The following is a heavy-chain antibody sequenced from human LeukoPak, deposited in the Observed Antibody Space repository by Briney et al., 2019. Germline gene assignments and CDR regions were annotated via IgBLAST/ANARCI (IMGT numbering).Heavy chain of an antibody. Sequence: EASVKVSCKASGYTFTGYYMHWVRQAPGQGLEWKGLINPNSGGTNYAQKFQGRVTMTRDTSISTAYMELSRLRSDDTAVYYCARGQWELLAFFDYSGQGTLVTVSS. D-gene: IGHD1-26*01. CDR3: ARGQWELLAFFDY. J-gene: IGHJ4*02. CDR1: GYTFTGYY. CDR2: INPNSGGT. V-gene: IGHV1-2*02.